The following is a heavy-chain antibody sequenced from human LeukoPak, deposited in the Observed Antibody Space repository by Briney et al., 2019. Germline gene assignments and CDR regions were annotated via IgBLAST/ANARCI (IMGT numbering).Heavy chain of an antibody. Sequence: GGSLRLSCATSGFTFSSYAMSWVRQAPGKGLEWVSSFSGSGGGTYYADSVKGRFTVSRDNSRNTLYLQMNSLRAGDTAVYYCARSGYIRFDYWGQGTLVTVSS. V-gene: IGHV3-23*01. J-gene: IGHJ4*02. CDR3: ARSGYIRFDY. CDR2: FSGSGGGT. CDR1: GFTFSSYA. D-gene: IGHD5-24*01.